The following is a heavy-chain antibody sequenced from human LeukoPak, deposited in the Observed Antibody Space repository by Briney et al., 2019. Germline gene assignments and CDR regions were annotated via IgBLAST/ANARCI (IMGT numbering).Heavy chain of an antibody. D-gene: IGHD6-19*01. J-gene: IGHJ4*02. V-gene: IGHV3-23*01. Sequence: GGSLRLSCAASGFTFINAWMNWVRQAPGKGLEWVSAISGSGGSTYYADSVKGRFTISRDNSKNTLYLQMNSLRAEDTAVYYCAKSAYSSGPTYFDYWGQGTLVTVSS. CDR1: GFTFINAW. CDR3: AKSAYSSGPTYFDY. CDR2: ISGSGGST.